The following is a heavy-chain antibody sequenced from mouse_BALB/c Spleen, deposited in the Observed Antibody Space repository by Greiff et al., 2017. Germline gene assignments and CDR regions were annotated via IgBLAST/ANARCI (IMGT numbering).Heavy chain of an antibody. J-gene: IGHJ4*01. D-gene: IGHD2-1*01. V-gene: IGHV1S34*01. CDR3: AKFYYDNYVGAMDY. Sequence: LVKTGASVKISCKASGYSFTGYYMHWVKQSHGKSLEWIGYISCYNGATSYNQKFKGKATFTVDTSSSTAYMQFNSLTSEDSAVYYCAKFYYDNYVGAMDYWGQGTSVTVSS. CDR1: GYSFTGYY. CDR2: ISCYNGAT.